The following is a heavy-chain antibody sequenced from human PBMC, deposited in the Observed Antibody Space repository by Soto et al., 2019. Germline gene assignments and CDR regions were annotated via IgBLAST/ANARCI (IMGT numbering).Heavy chain of an antibody. V-gene: IGHV1-2*02. Sequence: ASVKVFCKASGGTFSSYAISWVRQAPGQGLEWMGWIDPKNGGTIYAQKFQDRVTMTRDTSISTAYMDLSRLTSDDTALYYCARDDYGIYPYWGQGTLVTVSS. CDR3: ARDDYGIYPY. CDR2: IDPKNGGT. CDR1: GGTFSSYA. D-gene: IGHD1-26*01. J-gene: IGHJ4*02.